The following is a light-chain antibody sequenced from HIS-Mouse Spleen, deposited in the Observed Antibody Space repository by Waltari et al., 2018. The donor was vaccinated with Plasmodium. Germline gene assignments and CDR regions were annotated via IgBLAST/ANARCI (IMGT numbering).Light chain of an antibody. Sequence: EIVLTQSPATLSLSPWQRATLSCRASQSCSSYLAWYQQKPGQAPRLLIYDASNRATGIPARFSGSGSGTDFTLTISSLEPEDFAVYYCQQRSNWPRVLTFGGGTKVEIK. CDR1: QSCSSY. J-gene: IGKJ4*01. CDR2: DAS. V-gene: IGKV3-11*01. CDR3: QQRSNWPRVLT.